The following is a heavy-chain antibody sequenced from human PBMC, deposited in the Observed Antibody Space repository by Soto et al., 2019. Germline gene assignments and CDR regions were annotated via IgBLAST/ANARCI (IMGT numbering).Heavy chain of an antibody. CDR3: ARKVEMATERHFDY. J-gene: IGHJ4*02. CDR1: GFTFSSYA. D-gene: IGHD5-12*01. Sequence: GGSLRLSCAASGFTFSSYAMSWVRQAPGKGLEWVSAISGSGGSTYYADSVKGRFTISRDNSKNTLYLQMNSLRAEDTAVYYCARKVEMATERHFDYWGQGTLVTVSS. CDR2: ISGSGGST. V-gene: IGHV3-23*01.